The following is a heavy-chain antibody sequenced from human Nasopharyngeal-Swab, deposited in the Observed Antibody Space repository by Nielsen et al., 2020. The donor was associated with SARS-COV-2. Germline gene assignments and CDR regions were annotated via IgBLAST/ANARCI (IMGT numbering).Heavy chain of an antibody. CDR1: GYTFTSHG. J-gene: IGHJ4*02. CDR2: ISTYTGNT. V-gene: IGHV1-18*04. CDR3: ARLGPAVAGSFDY. D-gene: IGHD6-19*01. Sequence: ASVKVSCKASGYTFTSHGITWVRQAPGQGLEWMGWISTYTGNTNYAQKLQGRVTMTTDTSTSTAYMGLRSLKSDDTAVYSCARLGPAVAGSFDYWGQGTLVTVSS.